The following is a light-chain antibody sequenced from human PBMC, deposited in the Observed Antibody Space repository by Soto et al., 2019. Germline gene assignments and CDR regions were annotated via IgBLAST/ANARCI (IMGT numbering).Light chain of an antibody. Sequence: EIVMTQSPATLSVSPGEGATLSCRASQSVSSNLAWYQQKPGQPPRLLIYGASTRATGIPARFSGSGSGTEFTLTISSLQSEDFAVYYCQHYNNWPPLYTFGQGTKLEIK. CDR1: QSVSSN. CDR3: QHYNNWPPLYT. V-gene: IGKV3-15*01. CDR2: GAS. J-gene: IGKJ2*01.